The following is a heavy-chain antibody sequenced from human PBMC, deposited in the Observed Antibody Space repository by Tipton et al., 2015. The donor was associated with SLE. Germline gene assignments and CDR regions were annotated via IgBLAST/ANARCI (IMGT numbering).Heavy chain of an antibody. Sequence: GSLRLSCAASGFTFSDYYMSWIRQAPGKGLEWVSYISSSGSTIYYADSVKGRFTISRDNAKNSLYLQMSSLRAEDTAVYYCARYGNILTGYWINYYFDYWGQGTLVTVSS. CDR3: ARYGNILTGYWINYYFDY. V-gene: IGHV3-11*04. J-gene: IGHJ4*02. D-gene: IGHD3-9*01. CDR1: GFTFSDYY. CDR2: ISSSGSTI.